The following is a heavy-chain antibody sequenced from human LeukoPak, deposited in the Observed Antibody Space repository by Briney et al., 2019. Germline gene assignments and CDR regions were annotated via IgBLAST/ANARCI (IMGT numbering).Heavy chain of an antibody. CDR3: ASHDSPNWDFDL. D-gene: IGHD2-15*01. V-gene: IGHV4-4*07. CDR2: IYTSGST. Sequence: PSETLSLTCTVSGVSISSYYWSWLRQPPGKGLEWIGRIYTSGSTNYNPSLKSRGTMSVATAKNQFSLKLSSVTAAETAVYYCASHDSPNWDFDLWGRGTLVTVSS. CDR1: GVSISSYY. J-gene: IGHJ2*01.